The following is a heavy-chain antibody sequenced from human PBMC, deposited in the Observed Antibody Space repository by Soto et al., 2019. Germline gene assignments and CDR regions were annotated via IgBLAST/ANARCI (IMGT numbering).Heavy chain of an antibody. D-gene: IGHD3-22*01. CDR2: INPNSGGT. CDR1: GYTFTGYY. CDR3: ASTDPYYYDTDCGACPTGI. V-gene: IGHV1-2*02. Sequence: ASVKVSCKASGYTFTGYYMHWVRQAPGQGLEWMGWINPNSGGTNYAQKFQGRVTMTRDTCISTAYMELSRLRSDDTAVYYCASTDPYYYDTDCGACPTGIWGQGTMVTVS. J-gene: IGHJ3*02.